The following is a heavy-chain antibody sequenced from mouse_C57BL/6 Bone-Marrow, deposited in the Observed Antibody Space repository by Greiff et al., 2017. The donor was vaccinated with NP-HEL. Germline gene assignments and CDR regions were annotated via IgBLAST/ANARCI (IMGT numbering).Heavy chain of an antibody. D-gene: IGHD2-3*01. J-gene: IGHJ2*01. CDR3: ARGGYDGYYVGCDY. CDR1: GYTFTSYW. V-gene: IGHV1-72*01. CDR2: IDPNSGGT. Sequence: VQLQQPGAELVKPGASVKLSCKASGYTFTSYWMHWVKQRPGRGLEWIGRIDPNSGGTKYNEKFQSKATLTVDKPSRTAYMQLSSLTSEDSAVYYWARGGYDGYYVGCDYWGQGTTLTVSS.